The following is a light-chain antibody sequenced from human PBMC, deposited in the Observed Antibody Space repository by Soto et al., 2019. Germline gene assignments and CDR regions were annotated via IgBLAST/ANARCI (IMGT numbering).Light chain of an antibody. CDR3: QQYHHWPPKVT. V-gene: IGKV3-15*01. CDR2: GAS. CDR1: QSINTN. Sequence: DIVMTQSPATLSVSPGEIATLSGRASQSINTNLAWYQQKPGQAPMLLIYGASTRATVIPARFSGSRSGTEFNLTISGLPADDFAVYYCQQYHHWPPKVTGGRGTRVDI. J-gene: IGKJ3*01.